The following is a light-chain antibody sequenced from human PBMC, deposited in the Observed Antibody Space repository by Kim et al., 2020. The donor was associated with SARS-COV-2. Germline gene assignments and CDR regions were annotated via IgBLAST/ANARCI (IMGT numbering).Light chain of an antibody. CDR2: QDT. J-gene: IGLJ2*01. CDR3: PAWDSSPAV. Sequence: SVSPEHTSSSTCSGDPLGDKSACWYQQKPGQPPVLVIYQDTTRPSGIPERFSGSNSGNTATLTIGGTQAMDEADYYCPAWDSSPAVFGGGTQLTVL. CDR1: PLGDKS. V-gene: IGLV3-1*01.